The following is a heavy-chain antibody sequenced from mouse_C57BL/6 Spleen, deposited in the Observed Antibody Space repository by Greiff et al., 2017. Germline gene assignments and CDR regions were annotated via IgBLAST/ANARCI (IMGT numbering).Heavy chain of an antibody. CDR1: GYTFTSYW. V-gene: IGHV1-64*01. J-gene: IGHJ2*01. Sequence: QVQLKQPGAELVKPGASVKLSCKASGYTFTSYWMHWVKQRPGQGLEWIGMIHPNSGSTNYNEKFKSKATLTVDKSSSTAYMQLSSLTSADSAVYFCARSFFGLDYCGQGTTLTVSS. CDR3: ARSFFGLDY. CDR2: IHPNSGST.